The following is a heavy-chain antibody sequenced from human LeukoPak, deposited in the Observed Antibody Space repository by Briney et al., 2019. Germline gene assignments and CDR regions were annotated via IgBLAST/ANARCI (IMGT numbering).Heavy chain of an antibody. J-gene: IGHJ4*02. CDR2: ISYDGSNK. CDR3: AGTKIRGPADY. Sequence: GGSLRLSCAASGFTFSSYAMHWVRQAPGKGLEWVAVISYDGSNKYYADSVKGRFTISRDNSKNTLYLQMNSLRAEDTAVYYCAGTKIRGPADYWGQGTLVTVSS. V-gene: IGHV3-30-3*01. D-gene: IGHD3-16*01. CDR1: GFTFSSYA.